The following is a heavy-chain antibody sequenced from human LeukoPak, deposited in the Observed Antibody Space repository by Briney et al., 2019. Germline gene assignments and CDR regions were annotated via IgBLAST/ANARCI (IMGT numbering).Heavy chain of an antibody. J-gene: IGHJ4*02. CDR3: ARDPFLSSGSPPGDY. Sequence: GGSLRLSCAASGFTFSSYAMHWVRQAPGKGLEWVAVVSYDGSNKYYADSVKGRFTISRDNSKNTLYLQMNSLRAEDTAVYYCARDPFLSSGSPPGDYWGQGTLVTVSS. D-gene: IGHD1-26*01. CDR2: VSYDGSNK. CDR1: GFTFSSYA. V-gene: IGHV3-30*04.